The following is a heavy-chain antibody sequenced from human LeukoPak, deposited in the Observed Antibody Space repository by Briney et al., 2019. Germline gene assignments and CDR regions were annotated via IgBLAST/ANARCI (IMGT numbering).Heavy chain of an antibody. CDR1: GFTVSSNY. CDR2: IYSGGST. CDR3: ARRYYYGSGSHNWFDP. D-gene: IGHD3-10*01. J-gene: IGHJ5*02. Sequence: QAGGSLRLSCAASGFTVSSNYMSWVRQAPGKGLEWASVIYSGGSTYYADSVKGRFTISRDNSKNTLYLQMNSLRAEDTAVYYCARRYYYGSGSHNWFDPWGQGTLVTVSS. V-gene: IGHV3-66*01.